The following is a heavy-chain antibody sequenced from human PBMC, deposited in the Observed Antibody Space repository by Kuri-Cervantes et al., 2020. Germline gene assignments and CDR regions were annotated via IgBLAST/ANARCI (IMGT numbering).Heavy chain of an antibody. Sequence: APVKVSCKASGYIFINNGISWVRQAPGQGLEWMGWINPNSGGTNYAQKFQGRVTMTRDTSISTAYMELSRLRSDDTAVYYCARPDSYYDFWSGYSRGGWFDPWGQGTLVTVSS. V-gene: IGHV1-2*02. D-gene: IGHD3-3*01. CDR3: ARPDSYYDFWSGYSRGGWFDP. CDR1: GYIFINNG. J-gene: IGHJ5*02. CDR2: INPNSGGT.